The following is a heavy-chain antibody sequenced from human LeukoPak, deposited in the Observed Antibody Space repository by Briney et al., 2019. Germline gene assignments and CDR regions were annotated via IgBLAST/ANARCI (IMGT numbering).Heavy chain of an antibody. CDR2: INPNSGGT. J-gene: IGHJ6*02. V-gene: IGHV1-2*02. Sequence: ASVKVSCKASGYTFTGYYIHWVRRAPGQGLEWMGWINPNSGGTNSAQKFQGRVTLTRDTSISTAYMELSSLRSDDTAVYYCARVDFSPRYAMDVWGQGTTVTVSS. CDR1: GYTFTGYY. CDR3: ARVDFSPRYAMDV. D-gene: IGHD3/OR15-3a*01.